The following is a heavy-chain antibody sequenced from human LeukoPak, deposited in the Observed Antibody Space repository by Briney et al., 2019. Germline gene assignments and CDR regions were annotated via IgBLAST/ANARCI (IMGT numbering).Heavy chain of an antibody. CDR3: VRDEPITMVRGVIDY. D-gene: IGHD3-10*01. V-gene: IGHV3-11*01. CDR1: RFTFSDYY. CDR2: ISRSGSTI. J-gene: IGHJ4*02. Sequence: GGSLRLSCATSRFTFSDYYMSWIRQAPGKGLEWVSYISRSGSTIYYADSVKGRFTISRDNAKNSLYLQMNSLRAEDTAVYYCVRDEPITMVRGVIDYWGQGTLVTVSS.